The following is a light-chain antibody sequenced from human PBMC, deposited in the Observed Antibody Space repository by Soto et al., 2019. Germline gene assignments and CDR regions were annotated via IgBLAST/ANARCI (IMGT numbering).Light chain of an antibody. V-gene: IGKV1-12*01. CDR3: QQGNFFPYT. J-gene: IGKJ2*01. CDR2: AAS. CDR1: QGIGGW. Sequence: DILMTQSPSSVSASVGDRVTITCRASQGIGGWLAWYQQKPGKAPRLLIYAASTLQNGVPSRFSGSRSGAVFTLTISSLQPEDFATYFCQQGNFFPYTFGQGTRVEIK.